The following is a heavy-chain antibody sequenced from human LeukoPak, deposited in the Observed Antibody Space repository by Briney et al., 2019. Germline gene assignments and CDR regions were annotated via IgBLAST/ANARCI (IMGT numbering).Heavy chain of an antibody. V-gene: IGHV4-39*02. CDR3: AKDSYYYYYMDV. CDR2: IYYSGTT. Sequence: SETLSLTCTVSGGSISSSPYYWGWIRQPPGKGLEWIGSIYYSGTTHYGPSLESRVTISVDTSKNQFSLKLASVTAADTAVYYCAKDSYYYYYMDVWGKGTTVTISS. J-gene: IGHJ6*03. CDR1: GGSISSSPYY.